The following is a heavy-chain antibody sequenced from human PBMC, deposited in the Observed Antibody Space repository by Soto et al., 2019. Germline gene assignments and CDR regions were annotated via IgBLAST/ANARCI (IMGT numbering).Heavy chain of an antibody. D-gene: IGHD2-8*01. Sequence: ASVKVSCKASGFTFSNCGLNWVRQAPGQGLEWMGWVSANNGHTNYAQNLQGRVPMTTDTSTSTAYMELRGLTFDDTAVYYCARDIESVTAKHFFYYYAMDVWGQGTTVTVSS. CDR2: VSANNGHT. J-gene: IGHJ6*02. CDR1: GFTFSNCG. CDR3: ARDIESVTAKHFFYYYAMDV. V-gene: IGHV1-18*01.